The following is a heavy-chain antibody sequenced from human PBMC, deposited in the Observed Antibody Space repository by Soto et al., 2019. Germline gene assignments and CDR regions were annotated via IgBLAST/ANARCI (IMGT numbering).Heavy chain of an antibody. CDR2: INHSGST. J-gene: IGHJ4*02. V-gene: IGHV4-34*01. D-gene: IGHD4-4*01. CDR3: ASPGLLQYPKSGEDY. Sequence: QVQLQQWGAGLLKPSETLSLTCAVSGGSCSGYYWSWIRQPPGKGLAWIGEINHSGSTNYNPSLKSRGTISVDPSKNQCSLKLSSVTAADTAVYYCASPGLLQYPKSGEDYWGQGTLVTVSS. CDR1: GGSCSGYY.